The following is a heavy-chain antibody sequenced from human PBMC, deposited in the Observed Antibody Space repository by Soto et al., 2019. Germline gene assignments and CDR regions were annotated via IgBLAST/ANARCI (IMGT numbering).Heavy chain of an antibody. CDR2: INHSGST. CDR3: ARGLLASYSSSWYAYNWFDP. Sequence: PSETLSLTCAVYGGSFSGYYWSWIRQPSGKGLEWIGEINHSGSTNYNPSLKSRVTISVDTSKNQFSLKLSSVTAADTAVYYCARGLLASYSSSWYAYNWFDPWGQGTLVTVSS. J-gene: IGHJ5*02. CDR1: GGSFSGYY. V-gene: IGHV4-34*01. D-gene: IGHD6-13*01.